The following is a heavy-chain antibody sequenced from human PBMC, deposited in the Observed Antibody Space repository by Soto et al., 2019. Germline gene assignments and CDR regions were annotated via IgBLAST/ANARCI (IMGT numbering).Heavy chain of an antibody. Sequence: SDTLSLTCSLSGGPFHNFYWLWMRKPPGKGLEWVGHVHYSGSTNYSPSLNIRATISLDTSKSQLSLKLRSVTAADTAMYFCARGVDYYATSGYFSFDSWGQGIPVTASS. CDR2: VHYSGST. CDR3: ARGVDYYATSGYFSFDS. D-gene: IGHD3-16*01. J-gene: IGHJ4*02. CDR1: GGPFHNFY. V-gene: IGHV4-59*07.